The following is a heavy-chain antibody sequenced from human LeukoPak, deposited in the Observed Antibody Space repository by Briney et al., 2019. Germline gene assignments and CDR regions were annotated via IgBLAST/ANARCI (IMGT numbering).Heavy chain of an antibody. CDR2: ISDGGST. J-gene: IGHJ4*02. V-gene: IGHV4-59*01. Sequence: SETLSLNCSVSGGSITSYYWSWIRQPPGKGLEWIGYISDGGSTNYNPSLKSRVSISVDTSKNQFSLKLSSVTAADTAVYFCARASTTFDDWGQGTLVTVSS. D-gene: IGHD1-14*01. CDR1: GGSITSYY. CDR3: ARASTTFDD.